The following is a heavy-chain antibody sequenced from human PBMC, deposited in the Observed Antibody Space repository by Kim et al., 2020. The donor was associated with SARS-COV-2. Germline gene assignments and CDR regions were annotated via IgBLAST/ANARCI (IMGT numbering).Heavy chain of an antibody. D-gene: IGHD6-19*01. CDR2: ISGGGST. CDR1: GFTFSSYA. V-gene: IGHV3-23*01. CDR3: AKTSAWYFFDY. Sequence: GGSLRLSCAASGFTFSSYAMSWVRQAPGKGLEWVSAISGGGSTYYADSVKGRFTISRDNSKNTLYLQMNSLRAEDTAVYYCAKTSAWYFFDYWGQGTLVTVSS. J-gene: IGHJ4*02.